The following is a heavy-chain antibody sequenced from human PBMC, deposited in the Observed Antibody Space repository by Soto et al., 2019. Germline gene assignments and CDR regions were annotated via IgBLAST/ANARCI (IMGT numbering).Heavy chain of an antibody. D-gene: IGHD2-21*02. Sequence: QVQLVQSGAEVKKPGASVKVSCKASGYTFTGYYMHWVRQAPGQGLEWMGWINPNSGGTNYAQKFRGRVTMTRDTSISTADMERSRLRSDDTAVYSCARGGLTLAYCGGDCYSPPSSQHWGQGTLVTVSS. V-gene: IGHV1-2*02. CDR2: INPNSGGT. J-gene: IGHJ1*01. CDR3: ARGGLTLAYCGGDCYSPPSSQH. CDR1: GYTFTGYY.